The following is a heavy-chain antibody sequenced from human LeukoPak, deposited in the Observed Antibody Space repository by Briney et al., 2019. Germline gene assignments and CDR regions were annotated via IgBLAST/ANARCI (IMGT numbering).Heavy chain of an antibody. CDR3: ASGRHDFLH. CDR2: INLDGTEE. V-gene: IGHV3-7*01. J-gene: IGHJ4*02. CDR1: GFTVSSNY. D-gene: IGHD3/OR15-3a*01. Sequence: GGSLRLSCAASGFTVSSNYMTWVRQAPGKGLEWVANINLDGTEEHYVDSSLKGRFTISRDNAKNSLYLQMTSLRVEDTAVYYCASGRHDFLHWGQGTLVTVSS.